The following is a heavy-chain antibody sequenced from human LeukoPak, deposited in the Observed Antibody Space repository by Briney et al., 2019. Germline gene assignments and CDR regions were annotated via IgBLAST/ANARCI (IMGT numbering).Heavy chain of an antibody. Sequence: PGGSLRLSCAASGFTFSSYAMSWVRQAPGKGLEWVSAISGSGGSTYYADSVKGRFTISRDNSKNTLYLQMNSLRAEDTAVYYCAKDPRVVARSGSGSYFHYWGQGTLVTVSS. D-gene: IGHD3-10*01. J-gene: IGHJ4*02. CDR3: AKDPRVVARSGSGSYFHY. CDR1: GFTFSSYA. V-gene: IGHV3-23*01. CDR2: ISGSGGST.